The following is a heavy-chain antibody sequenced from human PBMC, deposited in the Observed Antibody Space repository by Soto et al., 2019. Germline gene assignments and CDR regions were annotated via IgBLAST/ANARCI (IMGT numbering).Heavy chain of an antibody. V-gene: IGHV4-34*01. CDR1: GGSFSGYY. CDR3: ARGLPGRSSSWYHS. CDR2: INPRGST. J-gene: IGHJ5*01. Sequence: PSETLSLTCAVYGGSFSGYYWSWIRQPPGKGLEWIGEINPRGSTNYNPSLKSRVTISVDTSKNQFSLKLTSVTATDTAVYYCARGLPGRSSSWYHSWGQGTTVTVSS. D-gene: IGHD6-13*01.